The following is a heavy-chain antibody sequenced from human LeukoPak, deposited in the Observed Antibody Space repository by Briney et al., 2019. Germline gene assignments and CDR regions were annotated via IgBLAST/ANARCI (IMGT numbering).Heavy chain of an antibody. CDR3: AELGITMIGGV. Sequence: GGPLRLSCAASGFAFSSYEMNWVRQAPGKGLEWVSYISSSGSTIYYADSVKGRFTISRDNAKNSLYLQMNSLRAEDTAVYYCAELGITMIGGVWGKGTTVTISS. J-gene: IGHJ6*04. D-gene: IGHD3-10*02. V-gene: IGHV3-48*03. CDR2: ISSSGSTI. CDR1: GFAFSSYE.